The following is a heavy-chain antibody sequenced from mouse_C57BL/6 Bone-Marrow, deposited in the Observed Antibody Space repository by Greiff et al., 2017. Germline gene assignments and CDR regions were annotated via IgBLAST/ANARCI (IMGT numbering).Heavy chain of an antibody. J-gene: IGHJ2*01. Sequence: EVQGVESGGDLVKPGGSLKLSCAASGFTFSSYGMSWVRQTPDKRLEWVATISSGGSYTSYPDSVKGRFTISRDNAKNTLYLQMSSLKSEDTAMYYCARHGGLRPLDYWGQGTTRTVSS. CDR1: GFTFSSYG. D-gene: IGHD2-4*01. V-gene: IGHV5-6*01. CDR2: ISSGGSYT. CDR3: ARHGGLRPLDY.